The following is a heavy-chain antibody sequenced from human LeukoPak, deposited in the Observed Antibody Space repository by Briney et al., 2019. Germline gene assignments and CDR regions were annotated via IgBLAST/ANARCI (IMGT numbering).Heavy chain of an antibody. D-gene: IGHD2-21*02. J-gene: IGHJ4*02. CDR1: DGSITRSSCY. CDR2: IYYSGIT. CDR3: ARLRVTTGFDY. Sequence: NPSETLSLTCTVSDGSITRSSCYWGWIRQTPGEGLDWIGSIYYSGITYYNPSLQGRVTMSVDTSKNQFSLKLNSVTAADTAVYYCARLRVTTGFDYWDQGIPVTVSS. V-gene: IGHV4-39*01.